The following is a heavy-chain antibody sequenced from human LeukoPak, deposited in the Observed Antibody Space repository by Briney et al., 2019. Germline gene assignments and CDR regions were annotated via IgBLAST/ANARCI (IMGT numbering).Heavy chain of an antibody. V-gene: IGHV3-48*04. D-gene: IGHD2-15*01. CDR2: ISSSSSTI. CDR1: GFTFSSYS. CDR3: ARDSGDCSGGSCYGMDV. Sequence: GGSLRLSCAASGFTFSSYSMNWVRQAPGKGLEWVSYISSSSSTIYYADSVKGRFTISRDNAKNSLYLQMNSLRAEDTAVYYCARDSGDCSGGSCYGMDVWGQGTTVTVSS. J-gene: IGHJ6*02.